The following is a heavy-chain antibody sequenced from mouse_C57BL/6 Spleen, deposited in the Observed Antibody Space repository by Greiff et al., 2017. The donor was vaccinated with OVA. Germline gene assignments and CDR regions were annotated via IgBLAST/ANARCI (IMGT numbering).Heavy chain of an antibody. Sequence: VHVKQSGPELVKPGASVKISCKASGYSFTGYYMNWVKQSPEKSLEWIGEINPSTGGTTYNQKFKAKATLTVDKSSSTAYMQLKSLTSEDSAVYYCARVHYGSSYDYAMDYWGQGTSVTVSS. CDR1: GYSFTGYY. V-gene: IGHV1-42*01. CDR2: INPSTGGT. D-gene: IGHD1-1*01. CDR3: ARVHYGSSYDYAMDY. J-gene: IGHJ4*01.